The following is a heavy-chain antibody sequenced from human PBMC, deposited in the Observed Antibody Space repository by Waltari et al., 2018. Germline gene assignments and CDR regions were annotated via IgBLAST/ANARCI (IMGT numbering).Heavy chain of an antibody. CDR1: GYSFASYS. Sequence: EVPLVQSGAEVNKPGESLKITCKGSGYSFASYSIGWVGRVPGIGLEWMGIIYPGDSDTRYSPSFQGQVTISADKSISTAYLQWSSLKASDTAMYYCARLEGGFLEWFRYGMDVWGQGTTVTVSS. CDR2: IYPGDSDT. CDR3: ARLEGGFLEWFRYGMDV. V-gene: IGHV5-51*03. D-gene: IGHD3-3*01. J-gene: IGHJ6*02.